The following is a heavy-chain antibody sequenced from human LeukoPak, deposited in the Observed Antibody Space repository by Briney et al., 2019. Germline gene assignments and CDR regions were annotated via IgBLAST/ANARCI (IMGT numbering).Heavy chain of an antibody. CDR2: IKEDGSEK. CDR3: ANSFGIAAPFGYFDY. V-gene: IGHV3-7*01. D-gene: IGHD2-15*01. J-gene: IGHJ4*02. Sequence: PGGSLRLSCAASGFIFSNYWMSWVRQAPGKGLEWVANIKEDGSEKYYVDSVKGRFTISRDNARNSLYLQMNSLRAEDTAVYYCANSFGIAAPFGYFDYWGQGTLVTVSS. CDR1: GFIFSNYW.